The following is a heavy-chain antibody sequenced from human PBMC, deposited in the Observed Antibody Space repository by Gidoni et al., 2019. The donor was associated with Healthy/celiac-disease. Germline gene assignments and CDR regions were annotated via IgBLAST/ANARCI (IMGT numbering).Heavy chain of an antibody. CDR2: INPNSGGT. J-gene: IGHJ6*02. Sequence: QVQLVQSGAEVKKPGASVKVSCKASGYTFTGYYMHWVRQAPGQGLEWMGWINPNSGGTNYAQKFQGRVTMTRDTSISTAYMELSRLRSDDTAVYYCARSPYSSSWYRPYYGMDVWGQGTTVTVSS. CDR1: GYTFTGYY. CDR3: ARSPYSSSWYRPYYGMDV. V-gene: IGHV1-2*02. D-gene: IGHD6-13*01.